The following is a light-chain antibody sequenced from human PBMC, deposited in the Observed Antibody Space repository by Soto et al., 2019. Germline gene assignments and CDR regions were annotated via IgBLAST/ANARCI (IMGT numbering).Light chain of an antibody. V-gene: IGKV3-15*01. CDR1: QSVSSN. J-gene: IGKJ2*03. CDR2: GAS. Sequence: EIVMTQSPATLSVSPGERATLSCRASQSVSSNLAWYQQKPGQAPRLLIYGASTRATGIPARFGGSGSGTEFTLTISSLQSEDFAVYYCQHYNNWPPVYSFGQGTKLEIK. CDR3: QHYNNWPPVYS.